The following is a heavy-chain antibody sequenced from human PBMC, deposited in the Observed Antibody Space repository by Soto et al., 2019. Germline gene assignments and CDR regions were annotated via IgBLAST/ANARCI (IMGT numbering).Heavy chain of an antibody. CDR3: AADATAWQQMVPSDY. CDR2: IAVGSGYT. Sequence: SVKVCFKASGFPFTSAAFQWVRQARGQRLEWIGWIAVGSGYTNYAQRFQDRVTLTRYMSTATTYMELSRLTSEDTAIYYCAADATAWQQMVPSDYWGQGTMFTVSS. CDR1: GFPFTSAA. V-gene: IGHV1-58*01. D-gene: IGHD2-8*01. J-gene: IGHJ4*02.